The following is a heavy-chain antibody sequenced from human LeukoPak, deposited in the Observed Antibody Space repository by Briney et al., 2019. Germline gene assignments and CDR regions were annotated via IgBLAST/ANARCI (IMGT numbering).Heavy chain of an antibody. CDR1: GFTFSDCV. D-gene: IGHD3-3*01. V-gene: IGHV3-23*01. CDR2: ITAGGGST. Sequence: GGSLRLSCAASGFTFSDCVMSWLRQAPGKGLEWVSTITAGGGSTYYGDSVKGWFTISRDNSKNTLYLQLNSLRADDTAVYYCAKDLPGITIFGALHYWGQGALVTVS. J-gene: IGHJ4*02. CDR3: AKDLPGITIFGALHY.